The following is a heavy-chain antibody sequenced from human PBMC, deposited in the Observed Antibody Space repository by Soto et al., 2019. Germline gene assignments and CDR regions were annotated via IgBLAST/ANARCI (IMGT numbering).Heavy chain of an antibody. D-gene: IGHD2-21*02. J-gene: IGHJ3*02. V-gene: IGHV3-23*01. CDR2: ISGSGISR. CDR1: GFTFSSYA. CDR3: ATTNEAYCGGDCIVAFDI. Sequence: GGSLRLSCAASGFTFSSYAMSWVRQAPGTGLEWVSGISGSGISRYYADSVKGRFTISRDNSKNTLYLQMNSLRAGDTAFYYCATTNEAYCGGDCIVAFDIWGQGTMVTVSS.